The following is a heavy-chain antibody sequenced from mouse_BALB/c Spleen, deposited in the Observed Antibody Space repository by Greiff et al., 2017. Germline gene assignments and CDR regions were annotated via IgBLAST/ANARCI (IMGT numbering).Heavy chain of an antibody. CDR1: GYSITSDYA. Sequence: VQLKESGPGLVKPSQSLSLTCTVTGYSITSDYAWNWIRQFPGNKLEWMGYISYSGSTSYNPSLKSRISITRDTSKNQFFLQLNSVTTEDTATYYCARSGSMITTGGLDAMDYWGQGTSVTVSS. V-gene: IGHV3-2*02. D-gene: IGHD2-4*01. J-gene: IGHJ4*01. CDR2: ISYSGST. CDR3: ARSGSMITTGGLDAMDY.